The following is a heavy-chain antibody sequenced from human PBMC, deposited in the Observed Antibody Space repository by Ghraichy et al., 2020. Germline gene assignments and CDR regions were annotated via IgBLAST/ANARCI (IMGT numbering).Heavy chain of an antibody. J-gene: IGHJ4*02. Sequence: LSLTCATSGFTFSNYAMSWVRQAPGKGLEWVSSIRITGDTYHTDSVEGRFSISRDNSKGTLDLQLNDLRAEDTAIYYCAKGAYYHDSTGYRHFDCRGQGTLVTVSS. CDR1: GFTFSNYA. D-gene: IGHD3-22*01. V-gene: IGHV3-23*01. CDR2: IRITGDT. CDR3: AKGAYYHDSTGYRHFDC.